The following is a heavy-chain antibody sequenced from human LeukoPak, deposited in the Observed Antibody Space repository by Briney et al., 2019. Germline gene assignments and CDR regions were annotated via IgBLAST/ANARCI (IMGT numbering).Heavy chain of an antibody. D-gene: IGHD4-17*01. CDR2: ISYDGSNK. J-gene: IGHJ6*02. V-gene: IGHV3-30-3*01. CDR1: GFTFSSYA. CDR3: ARDYGDYEYYYYGMDV. Sequence: PGGSLRLSCVASGFTFSSYAMHWVRQAPGKGLEWVAVISYDGSNKYYADSVKGRFTISRDNSKNTLYLQMNSLRAEDTAVYYCARDYGDYEYYYYGMDVWGQGTTVTVSS.